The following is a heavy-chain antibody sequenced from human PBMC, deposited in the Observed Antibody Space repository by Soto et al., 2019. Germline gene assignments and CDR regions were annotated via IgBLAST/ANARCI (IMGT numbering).Heavy chain of an antibody. Sequence: WTWIRQHPGKGLEWIGNIYYSGNTYYNPSLKSRVTISVDTSKNQFSLMLSSVTAADTAVYYCARGGDHDYWGQGTLVTVSS. V-gene: IGHV4-31*02. CDR3: ARGGDHDY. J-gene: IGHJ4*02. CDR2: IYYSGNT. D-gene: IGHD2-21*02.